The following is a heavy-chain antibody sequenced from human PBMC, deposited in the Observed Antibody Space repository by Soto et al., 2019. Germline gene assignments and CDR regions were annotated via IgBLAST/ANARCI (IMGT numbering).Heavy chain of an antibody. CDR1: GFTFSIYA. V-gene: IGHV3-30*04. D-gene: IGHD1-1*01. J-gene: IGHJ5*02. CDR2: ISNSRSYT. Sequence: PGGSLRLSCAASGFTFSIYAMHWVRQAPGKGLEWVAVISNSRSYTYYADSVKGRFTISRDNAKNSLYLQMNSLRAEDTAVYYCARDLQVQNWFDPWGQGTLVTVSS. CDR3: ARDLQVQNWFDP.